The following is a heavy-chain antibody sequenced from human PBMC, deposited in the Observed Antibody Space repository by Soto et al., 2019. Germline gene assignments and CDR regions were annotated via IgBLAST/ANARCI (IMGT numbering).Heavy chain of an antibody. CDR1: GFTFSPYT. J-gene: IGHJ4*02. CDR3: ARGGGFCGADCYKGGIDY. V-gene: IGHV3-30-3*01. CDR2: ISYDGSDK. D-gene: IGHD2-21*02. Sequence: ESGGGVGQPGRSLRLSCAASGFTFSPYTMHWVRQTPGKGLVWVAVISYDGSDKNYADSVRGRFTISRDNSKNTLFLQMNSLRAEDTALYYCARGGGFCGADCYKGGIDYWGQGALVTVSS.